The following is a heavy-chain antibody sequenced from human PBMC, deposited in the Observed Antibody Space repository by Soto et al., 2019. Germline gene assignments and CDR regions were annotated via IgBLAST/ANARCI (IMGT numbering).Heavy chain of an antibody. CDR1: GGSISSYY. CDR3: ARDRYSYGYRSTRYYYYYGMDV. J-gene: IGHJ6*02. Sequence: PSETLSLTCTVSGGSISSYYWSWIRQPPGKGLEWIGYIYYSGSTNYNPSLKSRVTISVDTSKNQFSLKLSSVTAADTAVYYCARDRYSYGYRSTRYYYYYGMDVWGQGTTVTVSS. CDR2: IYYSGST. V-gene: IGHV4-59*01. D-gene: IGHD5-18*01.